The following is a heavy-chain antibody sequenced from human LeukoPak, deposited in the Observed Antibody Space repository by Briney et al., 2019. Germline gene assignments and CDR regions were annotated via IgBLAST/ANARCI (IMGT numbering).Heavy chain of an antibody. V-gene: IGHV4-39*07. D-gene: IGHD4-11*01. Sequence: SETLSLTCTVSGGSISSSSYYWGRNRQPPGKGLEWIGSIYYSGSTYYNPSLKSRVTISVDTSKNQFSLRLSSVTAADTAVYYCARYSDYIPMDVWGKGTTVTVSS. CDR2: IYYSGST. CDR1: GGSISSSSYY. CDR3: ARYSDYIPMDV. J-gene: IGHJ6*03.